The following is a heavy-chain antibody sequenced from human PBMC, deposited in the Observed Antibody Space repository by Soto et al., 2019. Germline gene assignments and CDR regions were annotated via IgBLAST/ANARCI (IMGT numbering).Heavy chain of an antibody. CDR2: IYYSGST. Sequence: PSETLSLTCTVSGGSISSYYWSWIRQPPGKGLEWIGYIYYSGSTNYNPSLKSRVTISVDTSKNQFSLKLSSVTAADTAVYYCARVIFGRGNWFDPWGQGTLVTVS. CDR1: GGSISSYY. J-gene: IGHJ5*02. CDR3: ARVIFGRGNWFDP. V-gene: IGHV4-59*01. D-gene: IGHD3-3*01.